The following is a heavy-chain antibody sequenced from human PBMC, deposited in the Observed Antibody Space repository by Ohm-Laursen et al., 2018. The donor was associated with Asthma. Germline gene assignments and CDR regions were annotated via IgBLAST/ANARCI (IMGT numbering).Heavy chain of an antibody. J-gene: IGHJ4*02. Sequence: SLRLSCSASGFSFSSYAMHWVRQAPGMGLEWVAVISYGGSKKFYADSVKGRFTISRDNSRNTLYLQMNSLRAEDTAVYYCAKDSSEVVAADEYWGQGTLVTVSS. V-gene: IGHV3-30*18. CDR1: GFSFSSYA. CDR2: ISYGGSKK. CDR3: AKDSSEVVAADEY. D-gene: IGHD2-15*01.